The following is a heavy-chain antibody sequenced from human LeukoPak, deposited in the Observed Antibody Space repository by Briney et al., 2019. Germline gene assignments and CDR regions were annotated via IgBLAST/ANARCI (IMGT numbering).Heavy chain of an antibody. CDR2: ISSSSSYI. CDR3: ARDASTAMGYYGMDV. V-gene: IGHV3-21*01. J-gene: IGHJ6*02. Sequence: PGGSLRLSCAASGFTFSSYSMNWVRQAPGKGLEWVASISSSSSYIYYADSVKGRYTISRDNANNSLYPQMNSLRAEDTAVYYCARDASTAMGYYGMDVWGQGTTVTVS. CDR1: GFTFSSYS. D-gene: IGHD5-18*01.